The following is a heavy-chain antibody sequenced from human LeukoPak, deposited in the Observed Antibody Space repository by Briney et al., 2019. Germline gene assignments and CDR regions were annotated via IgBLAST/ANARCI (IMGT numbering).Heavy chain of an antibody. CDR1: GFTVSSNY. J-gene: IGHJ2*01. CDR2: LYSGGDT. V-gene: IGHV3-53*01. D-gene: IGHD5/OR15-5a*01. Sequence: AGGSLRLSCAASGFTVSSNYINWVRQAPGKGLEWVSVLYSGGDTYYADSVKGRFTVSRDNSKNTLYLQMNSLGAEDTAVYYCARDNRIVSRLDWYFDLWGRGTLVTVSS. CDR3: ARDNRIVSRLDWYFDL.